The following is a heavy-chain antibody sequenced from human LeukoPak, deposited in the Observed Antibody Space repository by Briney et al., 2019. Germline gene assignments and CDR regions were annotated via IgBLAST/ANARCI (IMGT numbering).Heavy chain of an antibody. J-gene: IGHJ4*02. CDR2: IYHSGSP. D-gene: IGHD6-19*01. V-gene: IGHV4-4*02. Sequence: SETLSLTCAVSGGSISSNNWWGWVRQPPGKGLEWIGEIYHSGSPNYKPSLKSRVTISVDKSRNHFSLNLSSVTAADTAEYYCAREGDSSGSLGDYWGQGILVTVSS. CDR1: GGSISSNNW. CDR3: AREGDSSGSLGDY.